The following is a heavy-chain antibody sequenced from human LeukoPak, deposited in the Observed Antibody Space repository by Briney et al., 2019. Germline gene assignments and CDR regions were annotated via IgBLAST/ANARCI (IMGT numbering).Heavy chain of an antibody. CDR1: GGSFSGYY. V-gene: IGHV4-34*01. CDR2: INHSGST. Sequence: SETLSLSCGVYGGSFSGYYLTWIRQPPGKGLEWIGEINHSGSTNYNPSLKSRVTISVDTSKNQFSLKLSSVTAADTAVYYCARGTEDDAFDIWGQGTMVTVSS. CDR3: ARGTEDDAFDI. J-gene: IGHJ3*02.